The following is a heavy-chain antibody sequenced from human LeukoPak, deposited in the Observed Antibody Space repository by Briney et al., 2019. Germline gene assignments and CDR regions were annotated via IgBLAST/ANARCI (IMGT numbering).Heavy chain of an antibody. CDR1: GFTFSSYW. D-gene: IGHD3-3*01. J-gene: IGHJ4*02. CDR2: IKQDGSKK. V-gene: IGHV3-7*01. CDR3: ARDFRFLDDY. Sequence: GGSLRLSCAASGFTFSSYWMTWVRQAPGKGLEWVANIKQDGSKKYYVDSVKGRYTISRDNAKNSLYLQMNSLRAEDTAMYYFARDFRFLDDYWGQGTLVTVSS.